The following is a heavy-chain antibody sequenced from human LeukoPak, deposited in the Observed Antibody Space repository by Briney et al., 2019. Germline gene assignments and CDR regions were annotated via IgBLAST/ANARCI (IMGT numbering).Heavy chain of an antibody. V-gene: IGHV3-66*04. D-gene: IGHD6-13*01. Sequence: QSGGSVRPSCAASGFTESSNYMSWVRQDPGKGLEWVSVIYSGGSTYYADSVKGRFTISRDNSKNTLYLQMNSLRAEDTAVYYCGRQLVEGLYFDYWGQGTLVTVSS. CDR2: IYSGGST. J-gene: IGHJ4*02. CDR3: GRQLVEGLYFDY. CDR1: GFTESSNY.